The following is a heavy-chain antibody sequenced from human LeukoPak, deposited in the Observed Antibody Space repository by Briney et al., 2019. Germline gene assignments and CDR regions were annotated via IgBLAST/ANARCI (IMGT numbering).Heavy chain of an antibody. Sequence: TGGSLRLSCAASGFTFDSHWMSWVRQAPGKGLEWVANINRDGSEEYYADSVKGRFTISRNNSKNTLYLQMNSLRAEDTAVYYCARGGFPYSGYLDGWGQGTLVTVSS. CDR2: INRDGSEE. J-gene: IGHJ4*02. CDR3: ARGGFPYSGYLDG. V-gene: IGHV3-7*01. D-gene: IGHD5-12*01. CDR1: GFTFDSHW.